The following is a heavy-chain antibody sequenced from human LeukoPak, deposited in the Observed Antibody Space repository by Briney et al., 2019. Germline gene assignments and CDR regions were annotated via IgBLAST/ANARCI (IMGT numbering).Heavy chain of an antibody. V-gene: IGHV4-61*01. CDR3: ARVKYHYDYVWGSYRHLGYYFDY. J-gene: IGHJ4*02. Sequence: SQTLSLTCTVSGGSVSSGSYYWSWIRQPPGKGLEWIGYIYYSGSTNYNPSLKSRVTISVDTSKNQFSLKLSSVTAADTAMYYCARVKYHYDYVWGSYRHLGYYFDYWGQGTLVTVSS. CDR2: IYYSGST. CDR1: GGSVSSGSYY. D-gene: IGHD3-16*02.